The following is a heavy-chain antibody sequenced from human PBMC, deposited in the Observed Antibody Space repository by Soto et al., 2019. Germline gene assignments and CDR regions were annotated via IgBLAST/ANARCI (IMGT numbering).Heavy chain of an antibody. CDR3: ANEYGETSWPNDAFDV. Sequence: QITLKESGPTLVKPTQTLTLTCTFSGFSLTADGVGVGWIRQPPGKALEWLALIYWDDDQRYSPSLKTRLTITKDTSKNQVVLTMTNMDPVDTGTYYCANEYGETSWPNDAFDVWGQGTVVTVSS. V-gene: IGHV2-5*02. D-gene: IGHD1-1*01. CDR1: GFSLTADGVG. J-gene: IGHJ3*01. CDR2: IYWDDDQ.